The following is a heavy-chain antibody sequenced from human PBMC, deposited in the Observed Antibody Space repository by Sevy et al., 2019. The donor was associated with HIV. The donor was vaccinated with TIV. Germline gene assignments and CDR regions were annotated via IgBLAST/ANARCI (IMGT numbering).Heavy chain of an antibody. CDR3: ATHSSGWYDAFDI. D-gene: IGHD6-19*01. CDR1: GFTFSSYA. Sequence: GGSLRLSCVTSGFTFSSYAMSWVRQTPGKGLEWVSAIGGSADYTYYADSVKGRFTISRDNSKNTLYLQMNSLRAEDTAVYYCATHSSGWYDAFDIWGQGTMVTVSS. V-gene: IGHV3-23*01. J-gene: IGHJ3*02. CDR2: IGGSADYT.